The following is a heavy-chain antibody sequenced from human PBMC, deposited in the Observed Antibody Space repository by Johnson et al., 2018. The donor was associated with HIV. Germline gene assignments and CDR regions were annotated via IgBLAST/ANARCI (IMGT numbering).Heavy chain of an antibody. CDR2: IGTAGDT. CDR1: GFTFSSYD. J-gene: IGHJ3*02. Sequence: VQLVESGGGVVQVGRSLRLSCEASGFTFSSYDMHWVRQATGKGLEWVSAIGTAGDTYYPDSVKGRFTISRENAKNSLYLQMNSLRAGDTAVYYCARGGRGHDAFDMWGQGTLVTVSS. CDR3: ARGGRGHDAFDM. V-gene: IGHV3-13*01.